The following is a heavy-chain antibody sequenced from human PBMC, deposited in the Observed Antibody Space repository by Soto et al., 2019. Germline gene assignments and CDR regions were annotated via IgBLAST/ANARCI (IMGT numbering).Heavy chain of an antibody. J-gene: IGHJ4*02. D-gene: IGHD3-10*01. CDR1: GYTFTRYA. CDR3: ARDRGYYGSGIDY. V-gene: IGHV1-3*01. Sequence: ASVKVSCKASGYTFTRYAIHWVRQAPGQSLEWMGWINADNGNTKYSQKLEGRVAIARDTSARTAYMDLSSLRSEDTAVYYCARDRGYYGSGIDYWGQGTLVTVSS. CDR2: INADNGNT.